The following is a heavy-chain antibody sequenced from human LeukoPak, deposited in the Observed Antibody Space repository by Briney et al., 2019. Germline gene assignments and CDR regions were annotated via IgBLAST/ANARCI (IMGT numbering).Heavy chain of an antibody. CDR2: VSTYNGNT. V-gene: IGHV1-18*04. Sequence: ASVKVSCKASGYTFTSHGISWVRQAPGQGLELMGWVSTYNGNTNYVPKYQGRVTMTTDTSTSTAYMELRSLRSDDTAVYYCARDVDTATDQINDYWGQGTLVTVSS. CDR3: ARDVDTATDQINDY. J-gene: IGHJ4*02. D-gene: IGHD5-18*01. CDR1: GYTFTSHG.